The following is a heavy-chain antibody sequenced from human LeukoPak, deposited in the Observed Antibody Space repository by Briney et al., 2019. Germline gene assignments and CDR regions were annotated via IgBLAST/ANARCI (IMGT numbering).Heavy chain of an antibody. Sequence: PGRSLRLSCAASGFTFDDYAMHWVRQAPGKGLEWVSGISWNSGSIGYADSVKGRFTISRDNAKNSLYLQMNSLRAEDTALYYCARAFLEWLFYPPDYWGQGTLVTVSS. CDR2: ISWNSGSI. V-gene: IGHV3-9*01. CDR1: GFTFDDYA. CDR3: ARAFLEWLFYPPDY. J-gene: IGHJ4*02. D-gene: IGHD3-3*01.